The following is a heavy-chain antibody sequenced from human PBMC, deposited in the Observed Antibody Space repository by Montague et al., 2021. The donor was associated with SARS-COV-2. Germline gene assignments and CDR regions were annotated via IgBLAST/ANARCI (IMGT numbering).Heavy chain of an antibody. V-gene: IGHV4-59*01. D-gene: IGHD2-21*01. CDR2: IENSGRT. CDR1: GGSINPYY. Sequence: SETLSLTCTVSGGSINPYYWSWVREPPGKGLEWIAYIENSGRTEYKPSLQSRVAVSIDTSKSHFSLRLSSLTAADTAVYFCARGVYGAYFDYWGQGMLVTVS. J-gene: IGHJ4*02. CDR3: ARGVYGAYFDY.